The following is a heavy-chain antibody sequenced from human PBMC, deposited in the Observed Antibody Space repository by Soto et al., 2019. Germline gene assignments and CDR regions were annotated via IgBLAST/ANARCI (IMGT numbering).Heavy chain of an antibody. D-gene: IGHD3-9*01. CDR1: GFTFSSYG. J-gene: IGHJ6*02. CDR2: IWYDGSNK. CDR3: ARDDDILTGYYVVYYYGMDV. Sequence: QVQLVESGGGVVQPGRSLRLSCAASGFTFSSYGMHWVRQAPGKGLEWVAVIWYDGSNKYYADSVKGRFTISRDNSKNRXYXXMNSLRAEDTAVYYCARDDDILTGYYVVYYYGMDVWGQGTTVTVSS. V-gene: IGHV3-33*01.